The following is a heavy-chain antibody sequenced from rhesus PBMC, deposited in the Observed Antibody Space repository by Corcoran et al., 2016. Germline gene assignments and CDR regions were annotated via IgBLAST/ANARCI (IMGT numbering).Heavy chain of an antibody. J-gene: IGHJ4*01. CDR2: ISASCGPI. D-gene: IGHD3-28*01. Sequence: DVQLVESGGGLVKPGGSLRCSCVAYGFTFSSYEMDWVRQAQGKGLEWVSVISASCGPIYYAASVKGRFTISRDNAKNSLFLQMNSLRAEDTAVYYCTRNYYDSGYYTGGYFDYWGQGVLVTVSS. V-gene: IGHV3-100*02. CDR1: GFTFSSYE. CDR3: TRNYYDSGYYTGGYFDY.